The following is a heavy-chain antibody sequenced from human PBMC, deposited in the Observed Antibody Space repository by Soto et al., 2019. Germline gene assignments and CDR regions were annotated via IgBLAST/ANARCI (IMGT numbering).Heavy chain of an antibody. CDR1: GGSISRYS. D-gene: IGHD1-1*01. J-gene: IGHJ4*02. V-gene: IGHV4-59*01. Sequence: SETLSLTCSVSGGSISRYSWSWIRQPPGKGLEWIGYIYYSGSTNYNPSLKSRVTISVDTSKNQFSLKMSSVTAADTAVYYCARLATRYYFDYWGQGTLVTVSS. CDR3: ARLATRYYFDY. CDR2: IYYSGST.